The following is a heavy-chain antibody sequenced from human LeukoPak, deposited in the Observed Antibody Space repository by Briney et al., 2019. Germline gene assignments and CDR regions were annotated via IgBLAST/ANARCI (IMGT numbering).Heavy chain of an antibody. CDR2: INTKGDRP. CDR3: ARDPGRAGTTEWYYFDS. CDR1: GFTFSSFA. Sequence: GGSLRLSCAASGFTFSSFAMHWVRQAPGKGLEYVSSINTKGDRPFYPNSVKGRFTVSRDNSKNMVYLQMGSLRAEDMAVYYCARDPGRAGTTEWYYFDSWGQGTLVTVSS. V-gene: IGHV3-64*01. D-gene: IGHD3-3*01. J-gene: IGHJ4*02.